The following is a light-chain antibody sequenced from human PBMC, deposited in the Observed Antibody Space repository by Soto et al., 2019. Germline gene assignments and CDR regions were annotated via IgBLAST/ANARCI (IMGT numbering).Light chain of an antibody. J-gene: IGKJ2*01. CDR3: QHYGTSPPYT. Sequence: IVLTQSPGTLSLSPGERATLSCRASQSIISSCLAWYQQKPGQAPRLLIYDASTRATGIADRFSGSGSGTDFTLTISSLEPEDFAVYYCQHYGTSPPYTFGQGTKLAIK. CDR2: DAS. CDR1: QSIISSC. V-gene: IGKV3-20*01.